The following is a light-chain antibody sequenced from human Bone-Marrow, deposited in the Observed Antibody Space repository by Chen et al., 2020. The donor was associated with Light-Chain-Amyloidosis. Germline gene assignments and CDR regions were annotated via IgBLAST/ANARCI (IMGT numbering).Light chain of an antibody. CDR2: DDS. V-gene: IGLV3-21*02. J-gene: IGLJ3*02. Sequence: SYVLTQPSSVSVAPGQTATIACGGNNIGSTSVHWYQQTPGQAPLLVVYDDSDRASGIPERWSGANSGNTATLTISRVEAGDEADDYCQVCDRSSDRPVFGGGTKLTVL. CDR1: NIGSTS. CDR3: QVCDRSSDRPV.